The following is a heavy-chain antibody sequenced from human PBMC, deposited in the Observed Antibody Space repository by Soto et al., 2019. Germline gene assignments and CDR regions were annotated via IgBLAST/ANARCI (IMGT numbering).Heavy chain of an antibody. Sequence: PSETLSLTCTVSGGSISSGGYYWSWIRQHPGKGLEWIGYIYYSGSTYYNPSLKSRVTISVDTSKNQFSLKLSSVTAADTAVYYCARDHYDSSGYDYWGQGTLVTSPQ. V-gene: IGHV4-31*03. CDR1: GGSISSGGYY. D-gene: IGHD3-22*01. CDR3: ARDHYDSSGYDY. J-gene: IGHJ4*02. CDR2: IYYSGST.